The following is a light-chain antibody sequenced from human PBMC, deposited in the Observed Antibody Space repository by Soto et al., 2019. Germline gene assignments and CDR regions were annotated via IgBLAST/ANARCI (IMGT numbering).Light chain of an antibody. CDR2: DAS. Sequence: EIVLPQSPATLSLSPGERATLSCRASQSVGSYLAWYQQKPGQAPRLLIFDASSRATGIPARFSGSGSGTDFTLTISSLEPEDFAVYYCQQRSNWSLYTFGQGTKLESK. J-gene: IGKJ2*01. V-gene: IGKV3-11*01. CDR1: QSVGSY. CDR3: QQRSNWSLYT.